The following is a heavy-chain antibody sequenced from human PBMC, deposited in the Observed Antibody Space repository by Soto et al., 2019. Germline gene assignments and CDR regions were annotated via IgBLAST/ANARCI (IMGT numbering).Heavy chain of an antibody. V-gene: IGHV4-31*03. CDR3: ARGGYYYENSGQNAYDY. Sequence: SETLSLTCTVSGGSIRSGGYYWSWIRQHPGKGLEWIGYIYYGGRTYYNPSHKSRATISGDTSKNQFSLKLSSVTAADTAVYYCARGGYYYENSGQNAYDYWGQGILVTVSS. D-gene: IGHD3-22*01. CDR2: IYYGGRT. CDR1: GGSIRSGGYY. J-gene: IGHJ4*01.